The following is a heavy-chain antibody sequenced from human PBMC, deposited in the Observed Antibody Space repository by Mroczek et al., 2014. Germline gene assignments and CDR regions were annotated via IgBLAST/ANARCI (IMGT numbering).Heavy chain of an antibody. CDR3: ARGTLPYYYDSSGRIGGD. CDR2: IYTSGST. Sequence: QVQLQQSGPGLVKPSQTLSLTCTVSGGSISSGSYYWSWIRQPAGKGLEWIGRIYTSGSTNYNPSLKSRVTISVDTSKNQFSLKLSSVTAADTAVYYCARGTLPYYYDSSGRIGGDWGQGTLVTVSS. CDR1: GGSISSGSYY. V-gene: IGHV4-61*02. J-gene: IGHJ4*02. D-gene: IGHD3-22*01.